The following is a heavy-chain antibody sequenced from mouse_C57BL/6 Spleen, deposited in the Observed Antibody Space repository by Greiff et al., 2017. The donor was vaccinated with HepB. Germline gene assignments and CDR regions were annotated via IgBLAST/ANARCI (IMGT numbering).Heavy chain of an antibody. CDR2: ISDGGSYT. Sequence: EVKVVESGGGLVKPGGSLKLSCAASGFTFSSYAMSWVRQTPEKRLEWVATISDGGSYTYYPDNVKGRFTISRDNAKNHLYLQMSHLKSEDTAMYYYAREHYGSFYYFEYWGQGTTLTVSS. D-gene: IGHD1-1*01. CDR1: GFTFSSYA. V-gene: IGHV5-4*01. CDR3: AREHYGSFYYFEY. J-gene: IGHJ2*01.